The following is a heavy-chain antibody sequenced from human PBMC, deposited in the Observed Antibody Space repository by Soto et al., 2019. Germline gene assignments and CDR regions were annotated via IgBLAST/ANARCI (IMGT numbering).Heavy chain of an antibody. D-gene: IGHD1-20*01. V-gene: IGHV1-3*01. CDR1: GYTFTSYA. CDR2: INAGNGNT. Sequence: ASVKVSCKASGYTFTSYAMHWVRQAPGQRLEWMGWINAGNGNTKYSQKFQGRVTITRDTSASTAYMELSSLRSEDTAVYYCARDRTNNWNRKIAYYFDYSGQGTLVTVSS. J-gene: IGHJ4*02. CDR3: ARDRTNNWNRKIAYYFDY.